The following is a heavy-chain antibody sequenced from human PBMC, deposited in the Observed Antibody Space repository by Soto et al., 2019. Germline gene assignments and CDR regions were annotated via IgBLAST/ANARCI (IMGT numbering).Heavy chain of an antibody. CDR2: ISAYNGNT. V-gene: IGHV1-18*04. D-gene: IGHD1-26*01. Sequence: ASVKVSCKASGYTFTSYGISWVRQAPGQGLEWMGWISAYNGNTNYAQKLQGRVTMTTDTSTSTAYMELRSLRSDDTAMYYCARNSGSHKYNWFDPWGQGTLVTVSS. CDR3: ARNSGSHKYNWFDP. J-gene: IGHJ5*02. CDR1: GYTFTSYG.